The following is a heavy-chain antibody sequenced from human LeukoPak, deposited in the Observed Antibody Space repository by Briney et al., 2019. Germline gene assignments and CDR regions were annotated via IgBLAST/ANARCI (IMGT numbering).Heavy chain of an antibody. CDR2: ISGSGGDT. D-gene: IGHD2-21*01. CDR3: AKDTLLLLY. Sequence: GRSLRLSCAASGFTFSNFAMSWVRQAPGKGLEWVSAISGSGGDTYYADSVKGRFTISRDNAKSTLYLQTNSLRAEDTALYYCAKDTLLLLYWGQGTLVTVSS. CDR1: GFTFSNFA. V-gene: IGHV3-23*01. J-gene: IGHJ4*02.